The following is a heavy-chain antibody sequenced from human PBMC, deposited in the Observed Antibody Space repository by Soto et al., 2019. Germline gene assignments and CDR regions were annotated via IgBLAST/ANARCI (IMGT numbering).Heavy chain of an antibody. J-gene: IGHJ4*02. CDR3: ARDFSLGEIVVTFDY. CDR2: ISYDGSNK. Sequence: QVQLVESGGGVVQPGRSLRLSCAASGFTFSSYAMHWVRQAPGKGLEWVAVISYDGSNKYYADSVKGRFTISRDNSKNTMYLQMNSLRAEDKAVYYCARDFSLGEIVVTFDYWGQVTMVTVSS. V-gene: IGHV3-30-3*01. D-gene: IGHD3-22*01. CDR1: GFTFSSYA.